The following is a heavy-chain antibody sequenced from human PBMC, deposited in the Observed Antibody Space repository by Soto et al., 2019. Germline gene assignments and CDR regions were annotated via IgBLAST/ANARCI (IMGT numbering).Heavy chain of an antibody. D-gene: IGHD6-6*01. CDR2: IKQDGSEK. Sequence: PGGSLRLSCAASGFTVSSYWMSWVRQAPGKGLEWVANIKQDGSEKYYVDSVKGRFTISRDNAKNSLYLQMNSLRAEDTAVYYCARMGYSSSSVYYYYYGMDVWGQGTTVTVSS. V-gene: IGHV3-7*01. J-gene: IGHJ6*02. CDR1: GFTVSSYW. CDR3: ARMGYSSSSVYYYYYGMDV.